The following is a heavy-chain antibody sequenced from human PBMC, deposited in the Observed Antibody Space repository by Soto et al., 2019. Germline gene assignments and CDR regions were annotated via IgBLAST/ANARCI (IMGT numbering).Heavy chain of an antibody. CDR3: AKTATGYSSSWPTGAFDI. CDR1: GFTFSSYA. Sequence: GGSLRLSCAASGFTFSSYAMNWVRQAPGKGLEWVSAISGSDGSTYYADSVKGRFNISRDNSKNTLYLQMNTLRAEDTAVYYCAKTATGYSSSWPTGAFDIWGQGTMVTVSS. CDR2: ISGSDGST. D-gene: IGHD6-13*01. V-gene: IGHV3-23*01. J-gene: IGHJ3*02.